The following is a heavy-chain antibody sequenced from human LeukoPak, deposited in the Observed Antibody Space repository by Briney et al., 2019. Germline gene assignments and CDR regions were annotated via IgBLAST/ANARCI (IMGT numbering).Heavy chain of an antibody. CDR2: IYYSGST. CDR3: ARQMVLLTVFDY. D-gene: IGHD2-21*01. V-gene: IGHV4-39*01. J-gene: IGHJ4*02. Sequence: KTSETLSLTCTVSGGSTSSSSYYWGWIRQPPGKGLEWIGSIYYSGSTYYNPSIKSRVTISIDTTKNQFSLKLSSVAAADTAMYYCARQMVLLTVFDYWGQGTLVTVSS. CDR1: GGSTSSSSYY.